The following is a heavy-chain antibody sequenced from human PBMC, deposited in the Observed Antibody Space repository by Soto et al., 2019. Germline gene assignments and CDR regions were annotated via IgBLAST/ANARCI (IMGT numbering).Heavy chain of an antibody. Sequence: XESLRLSCAASGLTFSSSGMHGVRQAPGKGLEWVAVISYDGSNKYYADSVKGRFTISRDKSKSTLYLQMNSLRAEDTAAYYCGKEGPKYSRQDYYYNGMDVWGQGTTVTVSS. V-gene: IGHV3-30*18. CDR1: GLTFSSSG. D-gene: IGHD6-6*01. CDR2: ISYDGSNK. CDR3: GKEGPKYSRQDYYYNGMDV. J-gene: IGHJ6*02.